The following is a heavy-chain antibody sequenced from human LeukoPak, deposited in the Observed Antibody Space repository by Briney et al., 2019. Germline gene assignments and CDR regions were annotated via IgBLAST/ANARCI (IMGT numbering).Heavy chain of an antibody. D-gene: IGHD3-3*01. J-gene: IGHJ4*02. Sequence: SETLSLTCAVYGGSFSGYYWSWIRQPPGKGLEWIGYIYYSGSTNYNPSLKSRVTISVDTSKNQFSLKLSSVTAADTAVYYCARGRFLEWLFPTDWGQGTLVTVSS. CDR2: IYYSGST. CDR3: ARGRFLEWLFPTD. V-gene: IGHV4-59*01. CDR1: GGSFSGYY.